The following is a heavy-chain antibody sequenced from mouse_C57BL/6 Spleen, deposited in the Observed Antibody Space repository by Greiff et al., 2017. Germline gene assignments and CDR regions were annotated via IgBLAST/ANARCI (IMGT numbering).Heavy chain of an antibody. V-gene: IGHV3-6*01. Sequence: EVKLMESGPGLVKPSQSLSLTCSVTGYSITSGYYWNWIRQFPGNKLEWMGYISYDGSNNYNPSLKNRISITRDTSKNQFFLKLNSVTTEDTATYYCARNHYYGSSYGYFEVWGTGTTVTVSS. J-gene: IGHJ1*03. CDR2: ISYDGSN. CDR3: ARNHYYGSSYGYFEV. D-gene: IGHD1-1*01. CDR1: GYSITSGYY.